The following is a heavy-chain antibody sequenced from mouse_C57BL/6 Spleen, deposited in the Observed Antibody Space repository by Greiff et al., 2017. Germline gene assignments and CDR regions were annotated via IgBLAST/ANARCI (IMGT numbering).Heavy chain of an antibody. CDR3: TSYYYGSPFAD. CDR2: IDPETGGT. CDR1: GYTFTDYE. V-gene: IGHV1-15*01. J-gene: IGHJ3*01. Sequence: QVQLQQSGAELVRPGASVTLSCKASGYTFTDYEMHWVKQTPVHGLEWIGAIDPETGGTDYNQKFKGKAILTADKSSSTAYMELRSLTSEDSAVYYCTSYYYGSPFADWGQGTLVTVSA. D-gene: IGHD1-1*01.